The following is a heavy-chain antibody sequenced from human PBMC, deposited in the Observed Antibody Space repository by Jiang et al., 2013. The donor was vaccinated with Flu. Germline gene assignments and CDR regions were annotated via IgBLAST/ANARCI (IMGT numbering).Heavy chain of an antibody. Sequence: QTLSLTCAISGDSVSSNSAAWNWIRQSPSRGLEWLGRTYYRSKWYNDYAVSVKSRITINPDTSKNQFSLQLNSVTPEDTAVYYCAREESIMITFGGVIVIGDPYFDVLGPGNPGHRRPQ. CDR3: AREESIMITFGGVIVIGDPYFDV. D-gene: IGHD3-16*02. CDR1: GDSVSSNSAA. CDR2: TYYRSKWYN. V-gene: IGHV6-1*01. J-gene: IGHJ4*02.